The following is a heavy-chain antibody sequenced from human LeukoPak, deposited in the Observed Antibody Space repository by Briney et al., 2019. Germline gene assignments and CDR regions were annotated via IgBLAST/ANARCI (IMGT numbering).Heavy chain of an antibody. Sequence: ASVKVSCKASGYTFTSYGINWVRQAPGQGLEWMGIIYPSDGSTTYAQKFQGRVTMTRDMSTSTVYMELSSLRSEDTAVYYCAIGYCRGGSCDDEPGDAFDIWGQGTMVAVSS. CDR3: AIGYCRGGSCDDEPGDAFDI. J-gene: IGHJ3*02. CDR1: GYTFTSYG. CDR2: IYPSDGST. D-gene: IGHD2-15*01. V-gene: IGHV1-46*01.